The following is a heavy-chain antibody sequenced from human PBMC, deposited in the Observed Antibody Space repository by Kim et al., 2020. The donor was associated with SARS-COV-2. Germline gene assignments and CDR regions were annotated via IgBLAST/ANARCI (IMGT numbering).Heavy chain of an antibody. J-gene: IGHJ6*02. D-gene: IGHD6-6*01. Sequence: SETLSLTCTVSGGSISSSSYYWGWIRQPPGKGLEWIGSIYYSGSTYYNPSLKSRVTISVDTSKNQFSLKLSSVTAADTAVYYCASSSIAARSDGFYYYYGMDVWGQGTTVTVSS. CDR2: IYYSGST. CDR1: GGSISSSSYY. CDR3: ASSSIAARSDGFYYYYGMDV. V-gene: IGHV4-39*01.